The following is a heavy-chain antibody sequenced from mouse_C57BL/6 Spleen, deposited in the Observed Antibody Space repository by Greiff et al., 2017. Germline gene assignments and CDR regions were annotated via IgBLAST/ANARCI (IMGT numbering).Heavy chain of an antibody. Sequence: VQLKQPGAELVRPGSSVKLSCKASGYTFTSYWMDWVKQRPGQGLEWIGNIYPSDSETHYNQKFQDKATLTVDKSSSTAYMQLSSLTSEDSAVYYCARSDYYYDRWYFDVWGTGTTVTVSS. J-gene: IGHJ1*03. V-gene: IGHV1-61*01. D-gene: IGHD2-4*01. CDR3: ARSDYYYDRWYFDV. CDR1: GYTFTSYW. CDR2: IYPSDSET.